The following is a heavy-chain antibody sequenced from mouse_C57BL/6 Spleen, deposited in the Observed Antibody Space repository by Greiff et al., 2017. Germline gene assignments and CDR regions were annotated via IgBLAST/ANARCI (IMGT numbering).Heavy chain of an antibody. CDR3: AKRGDLLGDAMDY. V-gene: IGHV2-9*01. CDR1: GFSLNSYG. D-gene: IGHD2-1*01. J-gene: IGHJ4*01. CDR2: IGGGGST. Sequence: QVQLKESGPGLVAPSQSLSITCTVSGFSLNSYGVDWVRQPPGKGLEWLGVIGGGGSTNYNSALMSRLSISKDNSKSQVFLNINSLQTDATAMYYCAKRGDLLGDAMDYWGQGTSVTVSS.